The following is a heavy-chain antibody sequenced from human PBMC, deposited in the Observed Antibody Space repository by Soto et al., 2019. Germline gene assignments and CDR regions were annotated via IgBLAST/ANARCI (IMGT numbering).Heavy chain of an antibody. J-gene: IGHJ3*02. CDR2: INHSGST. CDR3: ASDPFIFWSGYYAPIGFDI. Sequence: QVQLQQWGAGLLKPSETLSLTCAVYGGSFSGYYWSWIRQPPGKGLEWIGEINHSGSTNYNPSLKSRVTISVDTSKNQFSLKLSSVTAADTAVYYCASDPFIFWSGYYAPIGFDIWGQGTMVTVSS. V-gene: IGHV4-34*01. D-gene: IGHD3-3*01. CDR1: GGSFSGYY.